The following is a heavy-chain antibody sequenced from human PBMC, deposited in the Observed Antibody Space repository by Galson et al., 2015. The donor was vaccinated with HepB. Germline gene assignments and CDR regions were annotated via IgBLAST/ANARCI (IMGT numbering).Heavy chain of an antibody. Sequence: SLRLSCAASGFTFSSYAMHWVRQAPGKGLEYVSAISSNGGSTYYADSVKGRFTISRDNSKNTLYLQMSSLRAEDTAVYYCARVWSGYVNWLDPWGQGTLVTVSS. V-gene: IGHV3-64D*06. D-gene: IGHD3-3*01. CDR3: ARVWSGYVNWLDP. CDR1: GFTFSSYA. J-gene: IGHJ5*02. CDR2: ISSNGGST.